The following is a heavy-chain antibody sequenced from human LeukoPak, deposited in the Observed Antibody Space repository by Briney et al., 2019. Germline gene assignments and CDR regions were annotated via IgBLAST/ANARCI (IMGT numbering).Heavy chain of an antibody. V-gene: IGHV3-7*01. D-gene: IGHD2/OR15-2a*01. CDR2: IKQDGVEK. CDR3: ARIYGNSYYDY. CDR1: GFTFSSYS. Sequence: PGGSLRLSCAASGFTFSSYSMSWVRQAPGKGLEWVANIKQDGVEKYYVDSVKGRFTISRDNAENSLYLQMNSLRAEDTAVYYCARIYGNSYYDYWGQGTLVTVSS. J-gene: IGHJ4*02.